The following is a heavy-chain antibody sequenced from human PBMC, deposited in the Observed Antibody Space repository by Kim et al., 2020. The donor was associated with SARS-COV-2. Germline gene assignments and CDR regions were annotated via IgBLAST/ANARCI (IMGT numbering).Heavy chain of an antibody. CDR2: IYYSGST. Sequence: SETLSLTCTVSGGSISSYYWSWIRQPPGKGLEWIGYIYYSGSTNYNPSLKSRVTISVDTSKNQFSLKLSSVTAADTAVYYCARVSVSRDFWSVGPFDYWGQGTLVTVSS. V-gene: IGHV4-59*01. CDR3: ARVSVSRDFWSVGPFDY. CDR1: GGSISSYY. J-gene: IGHJ4*02. D-gene: IGHD3-3*01.